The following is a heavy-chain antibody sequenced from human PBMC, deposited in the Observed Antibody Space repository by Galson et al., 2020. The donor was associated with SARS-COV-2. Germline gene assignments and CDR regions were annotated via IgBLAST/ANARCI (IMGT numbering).Heavy chain of an antibody. D-gene: IGHD6-6*01. CDR3: ARGGLSSSSAEIFDY. V-gene: IGHV4-59*01. J-gene: IGHJ4*02. Sequence: SETLSLTCTVSGGSISSYYWTWIRQPPGKGPEWIGHIYYSGSTNYNPSLKSRVTISVDTSKNQFSLKLSSVTAADTAVYYCARGGLSSSSAEIFDYWGQGTLVTVSS. CDR1: GGSISSYY. CDR2: IYYSGST.